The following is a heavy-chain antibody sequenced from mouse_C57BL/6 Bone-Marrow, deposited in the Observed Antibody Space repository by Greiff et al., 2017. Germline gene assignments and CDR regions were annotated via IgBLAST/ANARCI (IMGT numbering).Heavy chain of an antibody. D-gene: IGHD1-1*02. CDR2: IYPRSGNT. CDR1: GYTFTSYG. V-gene: IGHV1-81*01. CDR3: ARRDGGTWFAY. Sequence: QVQLQQSGAELARPGASVKLSCKASGYTFTSYGISWVKQRTGQGLEWIGEIYPRSGNTYYNEKFKGKATLTADKSSSTAYMELRSLTSEDSAVYFCARRDGGTWFAYWGQGTLVTVSA. J-gene: IGHJ3*01.